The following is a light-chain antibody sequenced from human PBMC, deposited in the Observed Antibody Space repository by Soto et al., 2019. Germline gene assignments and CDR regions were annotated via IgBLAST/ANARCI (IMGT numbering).Light chain of an antibody. CDR2: DAS. CDR1: QSINTK. V-gene: IGKV3D-15*01. J-gene: IGKJ2*01. Sequence: EIVMTQSPATLSVSPGEGATFSCRASQSINTKIAWYQLKPGQAPRLLIYDASNRATGIPARFSGSGSGTEFTLTISSLQSEDFALYYCHQYNSWPPGTFGQGTKVDI. CDR3: HQYNSWPPGT.